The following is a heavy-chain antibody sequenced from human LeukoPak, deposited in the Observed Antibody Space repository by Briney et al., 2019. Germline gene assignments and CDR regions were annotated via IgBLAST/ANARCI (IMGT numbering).Heavy chain of an antibody. CDR3: AGSYYNVFDY. J-gene: IGHJ4*02. V-gene: IGHV3-33*01. D-gene: IGHD3-10*01. CDR1: GFTFSNYG. Sequence: PGRSLRLSCAASGFTFSNYGMHWVRQAPGKGLEWVALIWYDGSNKYYADSVKGRFTISRDNSKNTLYLQMNSLSAEDTAVYYCAGSYYNVFDYWGQGTLVTVSS. CDR2: IWYDGSNK.